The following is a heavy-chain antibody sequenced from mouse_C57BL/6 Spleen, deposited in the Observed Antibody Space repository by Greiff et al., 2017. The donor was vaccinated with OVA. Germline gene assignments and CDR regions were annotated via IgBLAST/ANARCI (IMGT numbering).Heavy chain of an antibody. Sequence: VQLQQPGAELVKPGASVKLSCKASGYTFTSYWMHWVKQRPGQGLEWIGMIHPNSGSTNYNEKFKSKATLTVDKSSSTAYMQLSSLTSEDSAVYYCARLGDYEGFAYWGQGTLVTVSA. CDR1: GYTFTSYW. V-gene: IGHV1-64*01. D-gene: IGHD2-4*01. CDR3: ARLGDYEGFAY. CDR2: IHPNSGST. J-gene: IGHJ3*01.